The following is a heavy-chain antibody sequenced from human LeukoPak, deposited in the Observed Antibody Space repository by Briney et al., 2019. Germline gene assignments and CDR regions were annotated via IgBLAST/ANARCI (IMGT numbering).Heavy chain of an antibody. CDR2: IYYSGST. CDR1: GGSISNYC. V-gene: IGHV4-39*01. CDR3: ARRPPYDSSGYYQDY. J-gene: IGHJ4*02. Sequence: KASETLSLTCTVSGGSISNYCWSWIRQPPGKGLEWIGSIYYSGSTYYNPSLKSRVTISVDTSKNQFSLKLSSVTAADTAVYYCARRPPYDSSGYYQDYWGQGTLVTVSS. D-gene: IGHD3-22*01.